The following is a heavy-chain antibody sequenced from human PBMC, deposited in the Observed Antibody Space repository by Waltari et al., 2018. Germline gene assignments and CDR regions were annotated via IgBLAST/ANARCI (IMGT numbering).Heavy chain of an antibody. CDR3: VRDTSTMTQQHNGM. J-gene: IGHJ6*01. D-gene: IGHD1-1*01. CDR2: IVPVFGTT. V-gene: IGHV1-69*01. Sequence: QVHLVQSGAEVKKPGSSVKVSCKASGGPYSRFGLSWVRLAPGQGLEWMGGIVPVFGTTNYAQKFEGRVTITADESTSTVYMELSSLRSEDTAVYYCVRDTSTMTQQHNGM. CDR1: GGPYSRFG.